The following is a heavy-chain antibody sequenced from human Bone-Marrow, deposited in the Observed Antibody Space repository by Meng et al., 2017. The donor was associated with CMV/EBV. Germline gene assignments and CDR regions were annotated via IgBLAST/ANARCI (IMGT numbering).Heavy chain of an antibody. J-gene: IGHJ4*02. CDR3: ARWLGISGCFDY. V-gene: IGHV1-2*02. D-gene: IGHD3-10*01. Sequence: ASVKVSCKASGYTLTGYYMHWVRQAPGQGLEWMGWINPNSGGTKYTQNFQGRVTMTRDTSISTAYMDLSRLTSADTAVYYCARWLGISGCFDYWGQGTLVTGSS. CDR2: INPNSGGT. CDR1: GYTLTGYY.